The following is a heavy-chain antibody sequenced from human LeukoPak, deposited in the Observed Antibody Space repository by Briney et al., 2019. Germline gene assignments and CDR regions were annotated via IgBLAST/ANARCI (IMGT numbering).Heavy chain of an antibody. V-gene: IGHV3-11*01. Sequence: GGSLRLSSATSPLSFSDHYMRWIRQAPGGWLEWVSYFDPSGSPRYYAESVKGRFNISRDNAEKSLYLQMNSLRDDDTAVYYCARGHWQIEVWGQGTQVTVSS. J-gene: IGHJ4*02. CDR3: ARGHWQIEV. D-gene: IGHD2/OR15-2a*01. CDR2: FDPSGSPR. CDR1: PLSFSDHY.